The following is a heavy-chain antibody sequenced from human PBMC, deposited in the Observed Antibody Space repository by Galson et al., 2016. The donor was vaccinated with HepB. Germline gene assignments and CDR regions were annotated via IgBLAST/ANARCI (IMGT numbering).Heavy chain of an antibody. D-gene: IGHD6-13*01. V-gene: IGHV4-34*01. CDR2: INHSGST. CDR1: GGSFSGYY. J-gene: IGHJ6*02. Sequence: SETLSLTCAVYGGSFSGYYWSWIRQPPGKGLEWIGEINHSGSTNYNASLKSRVSISVDTSKNQFALKLRSVTAADPGVYYCAREGGSAVRYGMDVWSQGTTVTVSS. CDR3: AREGGSAVRYGMDV.